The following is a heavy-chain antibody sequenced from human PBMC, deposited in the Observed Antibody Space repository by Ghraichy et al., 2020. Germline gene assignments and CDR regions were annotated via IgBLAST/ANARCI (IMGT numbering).Heavy chain of an antibody. D-gene: IGHD3-22*01. CDR3: ARWYYDSSGYYYYYYYMDV. Sequence: SETLSLTCAVYGGSFSGYYWSWIRQPPGKGLEWIGEINHSGSTNYNPSLKSRVTISVDTSKNQFSLKLSSVTAAETAVYYCARWYYDSSGYYYYYYYMDVWGKGTTVTVSS. J-gene: IGHJ6*03. V-gene: IGHV4-34*01. CDR1: GGSFSGYY. CDR2: INHSGST.